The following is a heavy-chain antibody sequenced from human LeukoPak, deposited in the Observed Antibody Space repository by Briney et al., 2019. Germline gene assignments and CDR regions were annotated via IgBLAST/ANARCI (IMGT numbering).Heavy chain of an antibody. D-gene: IGHD1-26*01. J-gene: IGHJ4*02. CDR2: IYTSGST. CDR1: GGSLSSYY. V-gene: IGHV4-4*07. CDR3: ARVRSYGPSGSYLDY. Sequence: SETLSLTCAVSGGSLSSYYWSWVRQPAGKGLEWIGRIYTSGSTNYNPSLKSRVTISVDTSKNQFSLKLSSVTAADTAVYYCARVRSYGPSGSYLDYWGQGTLVTVSS.